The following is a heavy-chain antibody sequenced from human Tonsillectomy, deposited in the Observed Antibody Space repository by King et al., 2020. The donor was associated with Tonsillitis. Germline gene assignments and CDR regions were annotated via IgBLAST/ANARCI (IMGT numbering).Heavy chain of an antibody. CDR2: ISYDGSNK. CDR3: ASISRISGYGGEEWFDP. Sequence: VQLVESGGGVVQPGRSLRLSCAASGFTFSSYGMHWVRQAPGKGLEWVAVISYDGSNKYYADSVKGRFTISRDNSKNTLYLQMNSLRAEDTAVYYCASISRISGYGGEEWFDPWGQGTLVTVSS. J-gene: IGHJ5*02. CDR1: GFTFSSYG. V-gene: IGHV3-33*05. D-gene: IGHD5-12*01.